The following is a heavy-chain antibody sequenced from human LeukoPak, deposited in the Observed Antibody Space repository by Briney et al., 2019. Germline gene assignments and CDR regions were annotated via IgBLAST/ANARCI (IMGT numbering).Heavy chain of an antibody. CDR2: ISSNGGST. V-gene: IGHV3-64*01. CDR3: ARDDSSGLRAYYFEY. J-gene: IGHJ4*02. D-gene: IGHD3-22*01. Sequence: GGSLRLSCAASGFTFSSYAMHWVRQAPGKGLGYVSAISSNGGSTYYANSVKGRFTISRDNSKNTLYLQMGSLRAEDMAVYYCARDDSSGLRAYYFEYWGQGTLVTVSS. CDR1: GFTFSSYA.